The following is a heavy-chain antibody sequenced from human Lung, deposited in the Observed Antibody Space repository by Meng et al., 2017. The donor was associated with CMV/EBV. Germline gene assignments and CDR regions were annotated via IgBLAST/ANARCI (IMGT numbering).Heavy chain of an antibody. Sequence: VQLQESGPGLVMPSGTLSLTCAGSGGSISSSNWWSWVRQPPGKGLEWIGEIYHSGSTNYNPSLKSRVTISVDKSKNQFSLKLSSVTAADTAVYYCASFPPPGKQWLVTDYWGQGTLVTVSS. CDR3: ASFPPPGKQWLVTDY. V-gene: IGHV4-4*02. CDR2: IYHSGST. D-gene: IGHD6-19*01. CDR1: GGSISSSNW. J-gene: IGHJ4*02.